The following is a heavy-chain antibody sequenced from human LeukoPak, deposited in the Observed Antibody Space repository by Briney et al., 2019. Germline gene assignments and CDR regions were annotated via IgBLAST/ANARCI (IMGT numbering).Heavy chain of an antibody. J-gene: IGHJ4*02. D-gene: IGHD3-16*01. CDR2: IYYSGST. V-gene: IGHV4-4*02. CDR1: GGSVSSSKW. Sequence: SETLSLTCVVSGGSVSSSKWWSWVRQPPGKGLEWIGYIYYSGSTYYNPSLKSRVTISVDTSKNQFSLKLSSVTAADTAVYYCARAGGFFSPFGYWGQGTLVTVSS. CDR3: ARAGGFFSPFGY.